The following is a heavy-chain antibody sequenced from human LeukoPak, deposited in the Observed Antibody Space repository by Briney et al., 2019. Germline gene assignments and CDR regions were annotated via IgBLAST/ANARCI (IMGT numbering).Heavy chain of an antibody. J-gene: IGHJ4*02. V-gene: IGHV3-21*01. CDR2: ISSSSSYI. CDR1: GFTFSSYS. D-gene: IGHD3-22*01. Sequence: KTGGSLRLSCAASGFTFSSYSMNWVRQAPGKGLEWVSSISSSSSYIYYADSVKGRFTISRDNAKNSLYLQMNSLRAEDTAVYYCARWVEPMYYYDSSGYYYSDYWGQGTLVTVSS. CDR3: ARWVEPMYYYDSSGYYYSDY.